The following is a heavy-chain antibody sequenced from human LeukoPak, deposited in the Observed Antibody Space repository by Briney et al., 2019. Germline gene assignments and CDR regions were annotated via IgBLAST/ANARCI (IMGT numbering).Heavy chain of an antibody. J-gene: IGHJ5*02. D-gene: IGHD3-9*01. CDR2: IYTSGST. Sequence: SETLSLTCTASGGSISSGSFYWSCIRQPAGKGLEWIGRIYTSGSTNYNPSLKSRVTISVDTSKNQFSLKLSSVTAADTAVYYCARGSYHILTGYYTPNWCDPWGQGTLVTVSS. V-gene: IGHV4-61*02. CDR3: ARGSYHILTGYYTPNWCDP. CDR1: GGSISSGSFY.